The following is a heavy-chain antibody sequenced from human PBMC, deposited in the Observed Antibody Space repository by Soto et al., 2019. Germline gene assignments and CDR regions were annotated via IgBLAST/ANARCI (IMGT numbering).Heavy chain of an antibody. V-gene: IGHV1-69*12. D-gene: IGHD1-26*01. CDR2: IIPIFGTA. Sequence: QVQLVQSGAEVKKPGSSVKVSCKASGGTFSSYAISWVRQAPGQGLEWMGGIIPIFGTANYAQKFQGRVTITADESTSTAYMELSSLRSEDTAVYYCARGPIVVPTPYYYYGMDVWGQGTTVTVSS. CDR3: ARGPIVVPTPYYYYGMDV. CDR1: GGTFSSYA. J-gene: IGHJ6*02.